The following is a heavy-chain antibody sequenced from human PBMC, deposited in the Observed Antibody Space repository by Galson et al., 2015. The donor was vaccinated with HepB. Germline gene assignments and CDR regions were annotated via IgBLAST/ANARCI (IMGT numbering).Heavy chain of an antibody. CDR1: GFTFSHNA. CDR3: AKDFADYTFGYDV. CDR2: ISGSGGST. J-gene: IGHJ4*02. Sequence: SLRLSCAGSGFTFSHNAMSWVRQAPGKGLEWVSSISGSGGSTHFADSVKGRFTISRDNSEDTLYLQLDSPRVEDTAVYYCAKDFADYTFGYDVWGRGTRVTVSS. D-gene: IGHD3-22*01. V-gene: IGHV3-23*01.